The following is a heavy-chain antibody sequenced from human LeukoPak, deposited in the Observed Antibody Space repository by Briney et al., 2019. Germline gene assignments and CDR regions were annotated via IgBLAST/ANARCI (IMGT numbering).Heavy chain of an antibody. V-gene: IGHV3-23*01. D-gene: IGHD2-2*01. CDR1: GFTFSSYA. J-gene: IGHJ4*02. CDR3: AKAGGGGLGYRSSTSRHAGG. CDR2: MSGRGGSS. Sequence: TGGSLRLSCAASGFTFSSYAVSWVRQAPGKGLEEVSAMSGRGGSSYYADSEEGRFTISRDNSKNTLYLQMNSLRAEDTAVYYCAKAGGGGLGYRSSTSRHAGGWGQGTLVTVSS.